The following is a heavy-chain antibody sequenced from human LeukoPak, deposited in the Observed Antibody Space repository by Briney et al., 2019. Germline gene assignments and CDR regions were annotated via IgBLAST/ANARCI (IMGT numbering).Heavy chain of an antibody. D-gene: IGHD3-3*01. CDR3: AREGISIFGVLTYYFDC. CDR1: GFTFDDYG. J-gene: IGHJ4*02. V-gene: IGHV3-20*04. CDR2: INWNGGST. Sequence: GGSLRLSCAASGFTFDDYGMTWVRQAPGKGLEWVSSINWNGGSTGYADSVKGRFTISRDNAKNPLYLQMNSLRAEDTALYYCAREGISIFGVLTYYFDCWGQGTLVTVSS.